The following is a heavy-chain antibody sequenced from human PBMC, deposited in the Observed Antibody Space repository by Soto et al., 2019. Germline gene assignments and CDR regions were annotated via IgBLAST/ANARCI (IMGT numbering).Heavy chain of an antibody. D-gene: IGHD3-10*01. CDR2: ISAYNGNT. CDR3: ARDFEFLGSGGYPRPETDV. V-gene: IGHV1-18*04. J-gene: IGHJ6*02. Sequence: ASVKVSCKASGYTFTGYYMHWVRQAPGQGLEWMGWISAYNGNTNYAQKLQGRVTMTTDTSTSTAYMELRSLRSDDTAVYYCARDFEFLGSGGYPRPETDVLGQGTTVTVSS. CDR1: GYTFTGYY.